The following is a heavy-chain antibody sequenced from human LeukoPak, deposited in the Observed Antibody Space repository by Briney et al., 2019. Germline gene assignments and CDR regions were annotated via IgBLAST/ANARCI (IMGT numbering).Heavy chain of an antibody. D-gene: IGHD1-26*01. V-gene: IGHV3-7*01. Sequence: PGGSLRLSCAASGFTLRSYWMSWVRQVPGKGLEWVANIKQDGSEKYYVDSVKGRFTTSRDNAKNSLYLQMNNLRAEDTAVYNCARGYSGSYYDPDAFDIWGQGTMVTVSS. CDR3: ARGYSGSYYDPDAFDI. CDR2: IKQDGSEK. J-gene: IGHJ3*02. CDR1: GFTLRSYW.